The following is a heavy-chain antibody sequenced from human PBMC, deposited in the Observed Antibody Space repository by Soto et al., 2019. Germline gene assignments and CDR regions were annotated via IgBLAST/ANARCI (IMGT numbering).Heavy chain of an antibody. D-gene: IGHD6-13*01. CDR1: GFSLSTSGVG. Sequence: QITLKESGPTLVKPTQTLTLTCTFSGFSLSTSGVGVGWIRQPPGKALEWLALIYWDDDKRYSPSLKSRLTITKDTSKNQVVLTMTNMYPVDKATYYGAHRGRLSSSSGGWFDPWGQVTLVTVSS. CDR2: IYWDDDK. CDR3: AHRGRLSSSSGGWFDP. V-gene: IGHV2-5*02. J-gene: IGHJ5*02.